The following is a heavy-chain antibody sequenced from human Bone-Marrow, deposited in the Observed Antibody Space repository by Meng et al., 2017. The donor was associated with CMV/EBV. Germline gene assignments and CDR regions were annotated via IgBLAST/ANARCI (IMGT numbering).Heavy chain of an antibody. Sequence: GRSLRLSCAPSAFTFSSYAMHWVRQAPGKGLEWVAVISYDGSNKYYADSVKGRFTISRDNSKNTLYLQMNSLRAEDTAVYYCAREYSGSYPYCYYGMDVWGQGTTVTVSS. CDR2: ISYDGSNK. CDR1: AFTFSSYA. D-gene: IGHD1-26*01. J-gene: IGHJ6*02. V-gene: IGHV3-30*04. CDR3: AREYSGSYPYCYYGMDV.